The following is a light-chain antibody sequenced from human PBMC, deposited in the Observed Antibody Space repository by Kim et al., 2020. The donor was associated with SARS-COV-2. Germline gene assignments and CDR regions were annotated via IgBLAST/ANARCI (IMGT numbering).Light chain of an antibody. Sequence: SVAQGQTARRTGGGNNDGTENGHWVQQKPGQAPVLVIFRETNRPSGSPERFSGSNAVNTATLSSSRAQHGDEADYYCKVWDSSTGVFGGGTKLTVL. CDR1: NDGTEN. CDR3: KVWDSSTGV. CDR2: RET. V-gene: IGLV3-9*01. J-gene: IGLJ3*02.